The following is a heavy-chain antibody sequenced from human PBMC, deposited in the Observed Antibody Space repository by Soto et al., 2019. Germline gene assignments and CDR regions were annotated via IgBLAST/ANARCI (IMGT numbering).Heavy chain of an antibody. D-gene: IGHD4-17*01. V-gene: IGHV1-58*01. Sequence: SEKVSCKASGVTFTNSAVQWVRQARGQRLEWIGWGIVGSGNTNYAQKFQERGPITRDLSTRTAFTELGSLGCGEQGGYYWWTDPDYGDDQNLAYWGRGTLVTVSS. CDR3: WTDPDYGDDQNLAY. CDR2: GIVGSGNT. CDR1: GVTFTNSA. J-gene: IGHJ4*02.